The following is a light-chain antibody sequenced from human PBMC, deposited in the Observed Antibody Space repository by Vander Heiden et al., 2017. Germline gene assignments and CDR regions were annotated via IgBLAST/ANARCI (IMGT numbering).Light chain of an antibody. CDR2: KAS. CDR1: QSISSW. J-gene: IGKJ1*01. V-gene: IGKV1-5*03. Sequence: DIQMTQSPSTLSASVGDRVTITCRASQSISSWLAWYQQKPGKAPKLLIYKASSLESGVPSRFSDSGSGTEFTLTISSLQPDDFATYYCQQYNSSPLTFGQGTKVEIK. CDR3: QQYNSSPLT.